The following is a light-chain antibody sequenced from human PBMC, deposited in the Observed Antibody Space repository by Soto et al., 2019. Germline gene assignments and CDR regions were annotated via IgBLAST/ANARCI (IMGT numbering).Light chain of an antibody. CDR1: QSITNY. Sequence: DIQMTQSPSSLSASIGDRVTITCRASQSITNYLNWYQQTPGKAPKLLIYAASSLQDGVPARFSGSGSGTDFTLNISSLQPEDFATYYCQLSDSSPTFGLGTNVDIX. V-gene: IGKV1-39*01. CDR2: AAS. CDR3: QLSDSSPT. J-gene: IGKJ2*01.